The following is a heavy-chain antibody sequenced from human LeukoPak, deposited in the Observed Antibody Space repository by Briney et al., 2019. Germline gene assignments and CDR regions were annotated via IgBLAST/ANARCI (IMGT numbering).Heavy chain of an antibody. Sequence: GGSLRLSCAASGFTFSSYGMHWVRQAPGKGLEWVAGISYDGSNKYYADSVKGRFTISRDNSKNTLYLQMNSLRAEDTAVYYCAKVFRVDYGDYRHKAGVDYWGQGTLVTVSS. D-gene: IGHD4-17*01. CDR3: AKVFRVDYGDYRHKAGVDY. CDR2: ISYDGSNK. J-gene: IGHJ4*02. V-gene: IGHV3-30*18. CDR1: GFTFSSYG.